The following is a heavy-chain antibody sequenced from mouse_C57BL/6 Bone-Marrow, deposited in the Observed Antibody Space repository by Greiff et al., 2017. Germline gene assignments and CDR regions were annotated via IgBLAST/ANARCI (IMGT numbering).Heavy chain of an antibody. CDR1: GFTFSSYA. Sequence: EVKVVESGGGLVKPGGSLKLSCAASGFTFSSYAMSWVRQTPEKRLEWVATISDGGSYTYYPDSVQGRFTISRAHAKNNLYLQRSHLESADTDMDYWEKEPVGWDFDVWGTGTTVTVSA. CDR2: ISDGGSYT. CDR3: EKEPVGWDFDV. V-gene: IGHV5-4*03. D-gene: IGHD1-1*01. J-gene: IGHJ1*03.